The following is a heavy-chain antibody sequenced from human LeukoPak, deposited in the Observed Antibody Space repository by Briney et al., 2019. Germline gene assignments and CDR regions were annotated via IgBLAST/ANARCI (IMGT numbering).Heavy chain of an antibody. V-gene: IGHV3-11*04. CDR2: IGLSGSPL. Sequence: GGSLRLSCAVSGFPFTRFYMSWIRQAPGKGLEWISYIGLSGSPLDYADSVRGRFTISRDNAKNSLYLELNSLRAEDTAVYYCARKGFSSGSFSYWGQGTLVTVSS. J-gene: IGHJ4*02. CDR3: ARKGFSSGSFSY. CDR1: GFPFTRFY. D-gene: IGHD3-22*01.